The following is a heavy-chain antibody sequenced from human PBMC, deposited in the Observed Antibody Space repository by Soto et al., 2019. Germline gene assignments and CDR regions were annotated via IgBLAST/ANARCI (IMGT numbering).Heavy chain of an antibody. CDR3: ATVRGSCCNNDAFDI. CDR1: GYTFTSYD. Sequence: ASVKVSCKASGYTFTSYDINWVRQATGQGLEWMGGFDPEDGETIYAQKFQGRVTMTEDTSTDTAYMELSSLRSEDTAVYYCATVRGSCCNNDAFDIWGQGTMVTVSS. J-gene: IGHJ3*02. V-gene: IGHV1-24*01. D-gene: IGHD2-15*01. CDR2: FDPEDGET.